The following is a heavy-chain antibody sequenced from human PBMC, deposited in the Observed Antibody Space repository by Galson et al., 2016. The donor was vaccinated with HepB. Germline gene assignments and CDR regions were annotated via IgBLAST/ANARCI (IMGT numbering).Heavy chain of an antibody. CDR3: AKERLVRRIFDH. CDR1: GFVFLNIG. J-gene: IGHJ4*02. D-gene: IGHD1-1*01. Sequence: SLRLSCAASGFVFLNIGLLWVRQAPGKGLEWVASISTRRTAYYSDSVQGRFTISRDNSNNTLYLQMNGLRAEDTGVCYCAKERLVRRIFDHWCQGTLLTVSS. CDR2: ISTRRTA. V-gene: IGHV3-23*01.